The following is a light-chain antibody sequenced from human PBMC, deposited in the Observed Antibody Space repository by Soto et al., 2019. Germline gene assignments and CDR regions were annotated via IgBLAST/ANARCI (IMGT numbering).Light chain of an antibody. CDR3: QSYDISLSVSVI. CDR2: GNS. CDR1: SSNIGAGYD. J-gene: IGLJ2*01. Sequence: QSVLTQPPSVSGAPGQRVTISCTGSSSNIGAGYDVQWYQQLPGAAPNLLIFGNSNRPSGVPDRFSGSRSGTSASLAITGLQAEDEADYFCQSYDISLSVSVIFGGGTKLTVL. V-gene: IGLV1-40*01.